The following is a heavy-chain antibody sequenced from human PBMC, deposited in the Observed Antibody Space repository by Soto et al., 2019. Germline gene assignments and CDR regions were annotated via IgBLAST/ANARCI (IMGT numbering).Heavy chain of an antibody. J-gene: IGHJ4*02. D-gene: IGHD6-6*01. CDR2: IKSKTDGGTT. Sequence: GGSLRLSCAASGFTFSNAWMNWVRQAPGKGLEWVGRIKSKTDGGTTDYAAPVKGRFTISRDDSKNTLYLQMNSLKTEDTAVYYCTVYSSSSEDFDYWGQGTLVTVSS. V-gene: IGHV3-15*07. CDR1: GFTFSNAW. CDR3: TVYSSSSEDFDY.